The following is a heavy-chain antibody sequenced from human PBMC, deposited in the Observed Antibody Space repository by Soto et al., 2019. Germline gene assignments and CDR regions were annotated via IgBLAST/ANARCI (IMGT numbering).Heavy chain of an antibody. Sequence: SETLSLTCTVSGGSICNYYWSWIRQPPGKGQEWIGYYYYTRITNYNPSLKSRISMSVDTSKNQFSLKLSSVTAADTAVYYCARHGVESLSFGGRVHHFDYWGHGTLFTVSS. CDR1: GGSICNYY. CDR3: ARHGVESLSFGGRVHHFDY. D-gene: IGHD3-10*01. CDR2: YYYTRIT. V-gene: IGHV4-59*08. J-gene: IGHJ4*01.